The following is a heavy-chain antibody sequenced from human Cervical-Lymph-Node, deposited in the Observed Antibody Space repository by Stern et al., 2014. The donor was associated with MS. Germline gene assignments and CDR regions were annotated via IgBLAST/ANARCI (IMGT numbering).Heavy chain of an antibody. CDR1: GDTFSSYA. V-gene: IGHV1-69*06. D-gene: IGHD1-26*01. CDR2: ITPVFRTT. J-gene: IGHJ4*02. CDR3: ARGGGLVGYFDY. Sequence: DQMVESGAEVKKPGSSVTVSCKASGDTFSSYAINWVRQVPGHGLEWILEITPVFRTTNYAHKFQGRVTITADKATNTAYMELMTLRSEDTAVYYCARGGGLVGYFDYWGQGTLVSVSS.